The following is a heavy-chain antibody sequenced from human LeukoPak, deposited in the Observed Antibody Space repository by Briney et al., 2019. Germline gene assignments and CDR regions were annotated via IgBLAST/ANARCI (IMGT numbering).Heavy chain of an antibody. D-gene: IGHD7-27*01. CDR3: ARVHLGIRGAFDI. CDR1: GFTFSSYS. Sequence: PGGSLRLSCAASGFTFSSYSMNWVRQAPGKGLVWVSRINSDGSSTSYADSVKGRFTISRDNAKNTLYLQMNSLRAEDTAVYYCARVHLGIRGAFDIWGQGTMVTVSS. V-gene: IGHV3-74*01. J-gene: IGHJ3*02. CDR2: INSDGSST.